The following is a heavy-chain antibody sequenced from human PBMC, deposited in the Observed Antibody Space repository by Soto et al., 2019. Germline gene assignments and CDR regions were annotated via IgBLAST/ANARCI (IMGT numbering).Heavy chain of an antibody. Sequence: ALVKVSCKASGYSFTGYSMHWVRQAPGQGLEWMGWINPKNGATNYARKFQGWVTMIRDTSISTAYMELRSLKSDDTAVYSCARYGATADVRNAFDIWAQGTMVTVSS. V-gene: IGHV1-2*04. CDR1: GYSFTGYS. J-gene: IGHJ3*02. D-gene: IGHD5-12*01. CDR3: ARYGATADVRNAFDI. CDR2: INPKNGAT.